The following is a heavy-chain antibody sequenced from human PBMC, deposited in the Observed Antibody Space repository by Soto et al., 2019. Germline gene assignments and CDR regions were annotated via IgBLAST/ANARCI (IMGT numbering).Heavy chain of an antibody. J-gene: IGHJ4*02. D-gene: IGHD5-18*01. CDR1: GFTFNNYA. CDR2: ISYDGTNK. Sequence: PGGSLRLSCAASGFTFNNYAMHWVRQAPGKGLEWVAFISYDGTNKYYADSVTGRSTISRDNSRNTLYLQMDSLRAEDTAVYYCARGDGYIYGNTFDSWGQGTLVTVSS. V-gene: IGHV3-30-3*01. CDR3: ARGDGYIYGNTFDS.